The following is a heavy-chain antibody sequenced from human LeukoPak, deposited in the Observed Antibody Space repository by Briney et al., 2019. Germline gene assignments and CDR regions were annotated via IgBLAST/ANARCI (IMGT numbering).Heavy chain of an antibody. CDR2: IYYSGST. D-gene: IGHD3-22*01. CDR1: GASISSGGNY. V-gene: IGHV4-31*03. J-gene: IGHJ4*02. CDR3: ARLIYDSSGYYFAY. Sequence: PSETLSLTCTVSGASISSGGNYWSWIRRHPGKGLEWIGYIYYSGSTYHNPSLKSRVTISVDTSKKQFSLQLSSVTAADTAVYYCARLIYDSSGYYFAYWGQGTLVTVSS.